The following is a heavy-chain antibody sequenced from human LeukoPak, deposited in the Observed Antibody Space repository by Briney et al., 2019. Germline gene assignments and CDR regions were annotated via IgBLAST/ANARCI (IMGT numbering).Heavy chain of an antibody. CDR2: IIPIFGTA. CDR1: GGTFSSYA. CDR3: ASSDYGDYGYYYYGMDV. Sequence: SVKVSCKASGGTFSSYAISWVRQAPGQGLEWMGGIIPIFGTANYAQKFQGRVTITADESTSTAYMELSSLRSEDTAVYYCASSDYGDYGYYYYGMDVWGQGTTVTVSS. V-gene: IGHV1-69*13. J-gene: IGHJ6*02. D-gene: IGHD4-17*01.